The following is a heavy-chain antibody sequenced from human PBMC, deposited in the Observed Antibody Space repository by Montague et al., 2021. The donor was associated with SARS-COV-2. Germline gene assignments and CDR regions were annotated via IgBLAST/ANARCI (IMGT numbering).Heavy chain of an antibody. D-gene: IGHD1-14*01. CDR2: LYYNGMT. V-gene: IGHV4-31*03. CDR1: RGSISSGGYY. CDR3: ASSLPGNQFQFDY. J-gene: IGHJ4*02. Sequence: TLSLTCTVSRGSISSGGYYWTWIRQRPGGDLEWIGYLYYNGMTHYSPSLKSRATISLDTSKNHFSLKLNSATATDSALYFCASSLPGNQFQFDYWGQGALVTVSS.